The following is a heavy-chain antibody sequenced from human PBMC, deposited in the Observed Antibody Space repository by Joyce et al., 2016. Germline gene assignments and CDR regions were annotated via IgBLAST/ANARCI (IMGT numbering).Heavy chain of an antibody. CDR3: ASLNYYDSSGYYYFDY. V-gene: IGHV4-34*01. J-gene: IGHJ4*02. CDR2: INDSGST. D-gene: IGHD3-22*01. CDR1: GGSFSGYY. Sequence: QVQLQQWGAGLLKPSETLSLTCAVYGGSFSGYYWSWIRQPPGKGLEWIGEINDSGSTNDNPSLKSRVTISVDTSKNQFSLKLSSVTAADTAVYYCASLNYYDSSGYYYFDYWGQGTLVTVSS.